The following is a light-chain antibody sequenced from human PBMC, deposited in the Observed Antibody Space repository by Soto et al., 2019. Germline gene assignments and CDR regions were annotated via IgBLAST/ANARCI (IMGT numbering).Light chain of an antibody. CDR2: DVH. CDR3: SSYRRGSTRVV. J-gene: IGLJ2*01. V-gene: IGLV2-14*03. Sequence: QSALSQPASVSGSPGQSITISCTGTSSDVGGYNYVSWYQQHPGKAPKVMIYDVHKRPSGISNRFSGSKSGSTASLTISGLQGEDEADYYCSSYRRGSTRVVFGGGTKLTVL. CDR1: SSDVGGYNY.